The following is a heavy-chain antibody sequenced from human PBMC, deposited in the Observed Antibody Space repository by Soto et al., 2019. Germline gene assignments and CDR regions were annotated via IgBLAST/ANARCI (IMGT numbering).Heavy chain of an antibody. Sequence: ASVKVSCKASGGTFSSYAISWVRQAPGQGLEWMGGIIPIFGTANYAQKFQGRVTITADESTSTAYMELSSLRSEDTAVYYCARTVLRSYDSSGYYLWYFDYWGQGTLVTVSS. CDR3: ARTVLRSYDSSGYYLWYFDY. CDR1: GGTFSSYA. V-gene: IGHV1-69*13. J-gene: IGHJ4*02. CDR2: IIPIFGTA. D-gene: IGHD3-22*01.